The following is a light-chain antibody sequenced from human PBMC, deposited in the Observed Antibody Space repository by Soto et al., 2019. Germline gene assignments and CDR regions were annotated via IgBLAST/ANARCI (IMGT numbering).Light chain of an antibody. J-gene: IGKJ5*01. V-gene: IGKV3-11*01. CDR1: QSVSSN. CDR3: QQRHMWPIT. CDR2: GAS. Sequence: EFVLTQSPGTLSLSPGERATLSCRASQSVSSNLAWYQQKPGQAPSLLIYGASTRATGIPPRFSGSGSGTDFTLTISSLEPEDSAVYYCQQRHMWPITFGQGTRLEI.